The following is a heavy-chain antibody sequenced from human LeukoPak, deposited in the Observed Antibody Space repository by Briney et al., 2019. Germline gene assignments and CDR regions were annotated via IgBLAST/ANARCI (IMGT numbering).Heavy chain of an antibody. V-gene: IGHV1-18*01. CDR3: ARDQGVVVVPAAIVY. Sequence: GASVKVSCKASGYTFNTYGISWVRQAPGQGLEWMGWISGYNGNTNYAQKLQGRVTMTTDTSTTTAYMGLRSLRSDDTAVYYCARDQGVVVVPAAIVYWGQGTLVTVSS. CDR2: ISGYNGNT. D-gene: IGHD2-2*01. CDR1: GYTFNTYG. J-gene: IGHJ4*02.